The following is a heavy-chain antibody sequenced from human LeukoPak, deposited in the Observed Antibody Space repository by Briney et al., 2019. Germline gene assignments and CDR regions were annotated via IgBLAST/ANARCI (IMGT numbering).Heavy chain of an antibody. CDR2: IYYSGST. CDR1: GGSISSYY. J-gene: IGHJ4*02. D-gene: IGHD1-26*01. V-gene: IGHV4-59*01. CDR3: ARGMGAQFDY. Sequence: SETLSLTCTVSGGSISSYYWSWIRQPPGKGLEWIGYIYYSGSTNYNPSLKSRVTISVDTSKNQFSLKLSSVTAADTAVYYCARGMGAQFDYWGQGNLVTVSS.